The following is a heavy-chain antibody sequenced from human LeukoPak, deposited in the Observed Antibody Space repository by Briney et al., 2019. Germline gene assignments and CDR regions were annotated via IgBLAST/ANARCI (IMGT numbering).Heavy chain of an antibody. V-gene: IGHV3-43D*03. J-gene: IGHJ3*02. D-gene: IGHD3-10*01. CDR1: GFTFDDYA. CDR2: ISWNGGST. CDR3: AKDIWGGNSDHDAFDI. Sequence: PGGSLRLSCAASGFTFDDYAMHWVCQAPGKGLEWVSLISWNGGSTYYADSVKGRFTISRDNSKNSLYLQMNSLRAEDTALYYCAKDIWGGNSDHDAFDIWGRGTMVTVSS.